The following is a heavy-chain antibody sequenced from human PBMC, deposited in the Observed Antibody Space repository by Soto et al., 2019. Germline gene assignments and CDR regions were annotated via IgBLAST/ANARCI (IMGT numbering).Heavy chain of an antibody. D-gene: IGHD2-15*01. CDR2: VYPADSDT. V-gene: IGHV5-51*01. Sequence: PGESLKISCKGSGYRFTTYWIAWVRQMPGKGLEWMGSVYPADSDTRYSPSFQGQATISADKSISTAYLQWSSLKASDTSMYYCARLRDCSGGSCSLEPFDYWGQGTLVTVSS. J-gene: IGHJ4*02. CDR3: ARLRDCSGGSCSLEPFDY. CDR1: GYRFTTYW.